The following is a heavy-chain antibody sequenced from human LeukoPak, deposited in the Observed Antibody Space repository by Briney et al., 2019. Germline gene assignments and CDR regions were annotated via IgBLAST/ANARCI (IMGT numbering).Heavy chain of an antibody. D-gene: IGHD3-10*01. V-gene: IGHV3-72*01. CDR2: TRNKANSYTT. CDR1: GFTFSDHY. Sequence: PGGSLRLSCAASGFTFSDHYMDWVRQAPGKGLEWVGRTRNKANSYTTEYAASVKGRFTISRDDSKNSLYLQMNSLTTEDTAVYYCARGLHGSGSYYNVDYYYGMDVWGQGTTVTVSS. J-gene: IGHJ6*02. CDR3: ARGLHGSGSYYNVDYYYGMDV.